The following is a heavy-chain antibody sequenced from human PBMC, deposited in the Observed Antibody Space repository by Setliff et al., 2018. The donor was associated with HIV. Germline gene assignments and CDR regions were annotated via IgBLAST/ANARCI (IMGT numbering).Heavy chain of an antibody. J-gene: IGHJ6*03. CDR1: GYTFTSYY. V-gene: IGHV1-46*03. D-gene: IGHD2-2*01. CDR3: ARDCSSTSCPGSFTYYYYYYYMDV. CDR2: INPSGGST. Sequence: ASVKVSCKASGYTFTSYYMHWVRQAPGQGLEWMGTINPSGGSTSYAQKFQGRVTMTRDTSTSTVYMELSSLRSEDTAVSYCARDCSSTSCPGSFTYYYYYYYMDVWGKGTTVTVSS.